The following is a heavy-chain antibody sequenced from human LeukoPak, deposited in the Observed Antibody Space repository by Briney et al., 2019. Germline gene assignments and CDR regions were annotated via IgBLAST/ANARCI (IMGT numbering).Heavy chain of an antibody. D-gene: IGHD1-26*01. V-gene: IGHV3-23*01. J-gene: IGHJ6*03. Sequence: AGGSLRLSCAAPGFTFRSYAMNWVRQAPGKGLEWVSAISGSGSSTYYADSVKGRFTISRDNSKNTLYLQMNSLRAEDTAVYYCARSGTNYYYYYMDVWGKGTTVTVSS. CDR2: ISGSGSST. CDR3: ARSGTNYYYYYMDV. CDR1: GFTFRSYA.